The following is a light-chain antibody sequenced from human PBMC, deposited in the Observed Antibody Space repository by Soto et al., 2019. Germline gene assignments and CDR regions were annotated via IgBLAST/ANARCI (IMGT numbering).Light chain of an antibody. CDR2: GAS. J-gene: IGKJ4*01. CDR1: QSVSSN. Sequence: EIVMTQPTDTLSVSPVQRATLSYRFSQSVSSNLAWYQQKPGQAPRLLIFGASTRATGIPSRFSGSGSGTEFTLTISSLQPDDFATYYCQQYNSVSLLTFGGGTKVDIK. V-gene: IGKV3-15*01. CDR3: QQYNSVSLLT.